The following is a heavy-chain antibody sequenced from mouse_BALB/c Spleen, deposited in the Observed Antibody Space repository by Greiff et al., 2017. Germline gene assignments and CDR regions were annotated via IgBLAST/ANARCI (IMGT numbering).Heavy chain of an antibody. V-gene: IGHV3-2*02. CDR3: ARSGRTRVYFDY. CDR2: ISYSGST. D-gene: IGHD3-1*01. J-gene: IGHJ2*01. CDR1: GYSITSDYA. Sequence: EVQLQESGPGLVKPSQSLSLTCTVTGYSITSDYAWNWIRQFPGNKLEWMGYISYSGSTSYNPSLKSRISITRDTSKNQFFLQLNSVTTEDTATYYCARSGRTRVYFDYWGQGTTLTVSS.